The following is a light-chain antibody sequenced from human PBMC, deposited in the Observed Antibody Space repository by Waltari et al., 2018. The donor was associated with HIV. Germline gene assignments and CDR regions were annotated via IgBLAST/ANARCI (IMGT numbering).Light chain of an antibody. V-gene: IGKV1-NL1*01. Sequence: DIQMAQSPSTLSASIGHTVTITCRASQGISNSLAWYQHKPGQAPKLLVYGTSTLEDGVASRFSGSGSGTEYTLTLSSLQPEDSATYFCQQYYTLPYTFGQGTKLEI. CDR3: QQYYTLPYT. CDR2: GTS. J-gene: IGKJ2*01. CDR1: QGISNS.